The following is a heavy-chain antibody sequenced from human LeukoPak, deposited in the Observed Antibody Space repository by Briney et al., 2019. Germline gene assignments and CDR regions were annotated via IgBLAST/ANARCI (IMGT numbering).Heavy chain of an antibody. V-gene: IGHV3-64*02. D-gene: IGHD3-10*02. CDR3: ARDPWGMFGI. CDR1: GFTFSSYA. J-gene: IGHJ4*02. CDR2: ISSNNGGST. Sequence: GGSLRLSCAASGFTFSSYAMHWVGQAPGKGLEYVSAISSNNGGSTYYADSVKGRFTISRDNSKNTVYLQMGGLRAEDTAVYYCARDPWGMFGIWGQGTLVTVSS.